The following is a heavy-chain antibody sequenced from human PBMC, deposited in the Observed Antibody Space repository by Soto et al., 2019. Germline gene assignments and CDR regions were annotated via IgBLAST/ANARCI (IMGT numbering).Heavy chain of an antibody. V-gene: IGHV1-46*03. CDR1: GYTFTSYY. CDR3: ARDPATLDYGENSDYFQH. CDR2: INPSGGST. Sequence: QVQLVQSGAEVKKPGASVKVSCKASGYTFTSYYMHWVRQAPGQGLEWMGIINPSGGSTSYAQKFQGRVTMTRDTSTSTVYMELSSLRSEDTAMYYCARDPATLDYGENSDYFQHCGQGTLVTVSS. J-gene: IGHJ1*01. D-gene: IGHD4-17*01.